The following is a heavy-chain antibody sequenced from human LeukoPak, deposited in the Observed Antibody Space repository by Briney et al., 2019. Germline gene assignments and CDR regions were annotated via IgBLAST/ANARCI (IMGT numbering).Heavy chain of an antibody. CDR2: INPSGGST. J-gene: IGHJ4*02. D-gene: IGHD3-10*01. V-gene: IGHV1-46*01. CDR3: ARDPAPRGADYYGSGSYFGAGDY. CDR1: GYTFTSYY. Sequence: ASVKVSCKAPGYTFTSYYMHWVRQAPGQGLEWMGIINPSGGSTSYAQKFQGRVTMTRDTSTSTVYMELSSLRSEDTAVYYCARDPAPRGADYYGSGSYFGAGDYWGQGTLVTVSS.